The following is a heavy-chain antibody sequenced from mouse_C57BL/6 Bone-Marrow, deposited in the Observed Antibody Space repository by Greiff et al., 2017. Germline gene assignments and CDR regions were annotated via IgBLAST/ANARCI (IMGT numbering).Heavy chain of an antibody. D-gene: IGHD1-1*01. Sequence: QVQLQQSGAELARPGASVKLSCKASGYTFTSYGISWVKQRTGQGLEWIGEIYPRSGNTYYNEKFKGKATLTADKSSSTAYMELRSLTSEDSAVYLCARIPPLLYYYGSSARGYYDVWGTGTTVTVTS. J-gene: IGHJ1*03. CDR2: IYPRSGNT. V-gene: IGHV1-81*01. CDR3: ARIPPLLYYYGSSARGYYDV. CDR1: GYTFTSYG.